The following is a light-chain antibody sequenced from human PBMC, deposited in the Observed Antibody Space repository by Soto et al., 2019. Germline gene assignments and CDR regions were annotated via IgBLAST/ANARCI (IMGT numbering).Light chain of an antibody. CDR1: QSVGRF. CDR2: VAS. J-gene: IGKJ4*01. Sequence: DIQMTQSPSSLSASVGDRVTITCRASQSVGRFLNWYQQKPGKAPTVLINVASTLRSGVPSRFSGSGSGTDFNLTINSLQPEDFATYFCQHSFTTPLTFGGGTKV. CDR3: QHSFTTPLT. V-gene: IGKV1-39*01.